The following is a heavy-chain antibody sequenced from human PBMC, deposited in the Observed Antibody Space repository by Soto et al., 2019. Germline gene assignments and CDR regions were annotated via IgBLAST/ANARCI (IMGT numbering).Heavy chain of an antibody. CDR2: MNPHSGHT. CDR3: ASDMSTT. CDR1: GYTFTSHD. D-gene: IGHD2-2*01. J-gene: IGHJ5*02. V-gene: IGHV1-8*01. Sequence: QVQLVQSGAEVKKPGASVKVSCKASGYTFTSHDINWMRQATGQGLEWMGWMNPHSGHTNYAQKFQGRGTMTRDTSISTAYMELTSLRSEDTAVYYCASDMSTTWGQGTLVTVSS.